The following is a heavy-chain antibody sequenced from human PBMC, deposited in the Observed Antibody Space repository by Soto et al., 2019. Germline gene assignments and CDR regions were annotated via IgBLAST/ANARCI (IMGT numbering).Heavy chain of an antibody. D-gene: IGHD1-26*01. CDR1: GFTFSSYG. CDR3: AKDPRASYLGWLDP. V-gene: IGHV3-23*01. J-gene: IGHJ5*02. CDR2: ISGSGGST. Sequence: GGSLRLSCAASGFTFSSYGMSWVRQAPGKGLEWVSAISGSGGSTYYADSVKGRFTISRANSKNTLYLQMNSLRAEDTAVYYCAKDPRASYLGWLDPWGQGTLVTLSS.